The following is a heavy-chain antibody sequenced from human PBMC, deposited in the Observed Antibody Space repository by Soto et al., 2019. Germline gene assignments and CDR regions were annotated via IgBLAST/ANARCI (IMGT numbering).Heavy chain of an antibody. CDR3: ARVVIEPYYYDSSGYFPQYFDY. CDR1: GGSISSGGYY. Sequence: LSETLSLTCTVSGGSISSGGYYWSWIRQHPGKGLEWIGYIYYSGSTYYNPSLKSRVTISVDTSKNQFSLKLSSVTAADTAVYYCARVVIEPYYYDSSGYFPQYFDYWGQGTLVTVSS. D-gene: IGHD3-22*01. J-gene: IGHJ4*02. CDR2: IYYSGST. V-gene: IGHV4-31*03.